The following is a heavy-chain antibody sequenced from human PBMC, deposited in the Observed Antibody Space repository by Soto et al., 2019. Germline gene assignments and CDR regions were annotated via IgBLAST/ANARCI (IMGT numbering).Heavy chain of an antibody. J-gene: IGHJ6*02. D-gene: IGHD3-3*01. CDR3: ARDWAYYDFWSGYPALRYYYGMGV. Sequence: GSSVKVSWKASGGSFSSYAISWVRQAPGQGLEWMGGIIPIFGTANYAQKFQGRVTITADESTSTAYMELSSLRSEDTAVYYCARDWAYYDFWSGYPALRYYYGMGVWGQGTTVTVSS. CDR2: IIPIFGTA. V-gene: IGHV1-69*13. CDR1: GGSFSSYA.